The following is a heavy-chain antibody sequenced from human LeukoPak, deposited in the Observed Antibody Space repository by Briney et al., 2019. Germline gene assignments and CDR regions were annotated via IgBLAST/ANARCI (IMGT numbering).Heavy chain of an antibody. CDR3: ARDRIVAPRSSFDY. Sequence: ASVKVSCKASGYTFTGYGINWVRQAPGQGLEWMGWISAYNDNTNYAQKLQDRITMTTDTSTSTAYMELRSLRSDDTAVYYCARDRIVAPRSSFDYWGQGTLVTVSS. D-gene: IGHD5-12*01. J-gene: IGHJ4*02. V-gene: IGHV1-18*01. CDR2: ISAYNDNT. CDR1: GYTFTGYG.